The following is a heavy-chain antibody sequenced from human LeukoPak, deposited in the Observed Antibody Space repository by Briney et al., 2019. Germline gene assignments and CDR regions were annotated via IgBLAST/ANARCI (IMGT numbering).Heavy chain of an antibody. CDR1: GGSFSGYY. CDR2: INHSGST. V-gene: IGHV4-34*01. J-gene: IGHJ6*03. CDR3: ARLGLSGYYYYYYMDV. D-gene: IGHD3-3*01. Sequence: SETLSLTCAVYGGSFSGYYWSWIRQPPGKGLEWIGEINHSGSTNYNPSLKSRVTISVDTSKNQFSLKLSSVTAADTAVYYCARLGLSGYYYYYYMDVRGKGTTVTISS.